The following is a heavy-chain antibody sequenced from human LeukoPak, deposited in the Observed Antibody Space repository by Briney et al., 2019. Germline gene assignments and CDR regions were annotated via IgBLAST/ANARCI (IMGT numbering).Heavy chain of an antibody. CDR3: ASNLQLWSDY. D-gene: IGHD5-18*01. CDR2: ISRSSSYI. Sequence: GGSLRLSCAASGFTFSSYSMNWVRQAPGKGLEWVSSISRSSSYIYYADSVKGRFTISRDNAKNSLYLQMNSLRAEDTAVYYCASNLQLWSDYWGQGTLVTVSS. V-gene: IGHV3-21*01. CDR1: GFTFSSYS. J-gene: IGHJ4*02.